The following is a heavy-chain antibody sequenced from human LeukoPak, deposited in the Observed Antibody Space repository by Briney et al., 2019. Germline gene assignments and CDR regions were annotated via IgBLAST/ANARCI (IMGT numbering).Heavy chain of an antibody. V-gene: IGHV4-59*01. CDR1: GGSISSYY. CDR3: ARESRSAAFDI. J-gene: IGHJ3*02. D-gene: IGHD2-2*01. CDR2: IYYSGST. Sequence: VKPSETLSLTCTVSGGSISSYYWSWIRQPPGKGLEWIGYIYYSGSTNYNPSLKSRVTISVDTSKNQFSLKLSSVTAADTAVYYCARESRSAAFDIWGQGTMVTVSS.